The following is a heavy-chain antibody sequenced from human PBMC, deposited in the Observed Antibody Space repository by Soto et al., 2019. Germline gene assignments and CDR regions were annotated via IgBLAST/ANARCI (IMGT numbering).Heavy chain of an antibody. D-gene: IGHD2-15*01. J-gene: IGHJ3*02. Sequence: QLQLQESGPGLVKPSETLSLTCTVSGGSISSSSYYWGWNRQPPGKGLEWIGSIYYSGSTYYNPSLKSRVTISVDTSKNQFSLKLSSVTAADTAVYYCARPSPRYCSGGSCLEFPDAFDIWGQGTMVTVSS. CDR3: ARPSPRYCSGGSCLEFPDAFDI. V-gene: IGHV4-39*01. CDR2: IYYSGST. CDR1: GGSISSSSYY.